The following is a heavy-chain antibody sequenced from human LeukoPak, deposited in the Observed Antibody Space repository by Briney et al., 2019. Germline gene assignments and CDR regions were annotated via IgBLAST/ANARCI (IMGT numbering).Heavy chain of an antibody. V-gene: IGHV4-34*01. D-gene: IGHD1-26*01. CDR3: ARQIESGSYSGRGYYYYMDV. CDR1: GGSFSGYY. CDR2: INHSGTT. Sequence: PSETLSLTCAVYGGSFSGYYWSWIRQPQGRGLEWIGEINHSGTTNYNPSLKSRVTISVDTSKNQFSLKLSSVTAADTAVYYCARQIESGSYSGRGYYYYMDVWSKGTTVTVSS. J-gene: IGHJ6*03.